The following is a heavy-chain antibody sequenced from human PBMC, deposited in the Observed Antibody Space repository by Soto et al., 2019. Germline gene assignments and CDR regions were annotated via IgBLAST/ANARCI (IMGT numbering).Heavy chain of an antibody. CDR3: ASRYCSGGRCYQWMVAFDI. CDR2: IYPGDSDT. CDR1: GYRFTSYL. D-gene: IGHD2-15*01. J-gene: IGHJ3*02. Sequence: LGESLKVSWKCSGYRFTSYLVVWVRQMPGKGLEWMGIIYPGDSDTRYSPSFQGQVTISADKSISTAYLQWSSLKASDTAMYYCASRYCSGGRCYQWMVAFDIWGQGTMVTVSS. V-gene: IGHV5-51*01.